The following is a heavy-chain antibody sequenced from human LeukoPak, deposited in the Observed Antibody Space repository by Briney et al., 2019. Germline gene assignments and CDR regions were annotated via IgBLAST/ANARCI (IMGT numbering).Heavy chain of an antibody. CDR1: GGSISSGGYS. Sequence: SETLFLTCAVSGGSISSGGYSWSWLRQPPGKGLEWIGYIYHSGSTYYNPSLKSRVTISVDRSKNQFSLKLSSVTAADTAVYYWASALSNADAFDIWGQGTMVTVSS. J-gene: IGHJ3*02. V-gene: IGHV4-30-2*01. CDR2: IYHSGST. CDR3: ASALSNADAFDI.